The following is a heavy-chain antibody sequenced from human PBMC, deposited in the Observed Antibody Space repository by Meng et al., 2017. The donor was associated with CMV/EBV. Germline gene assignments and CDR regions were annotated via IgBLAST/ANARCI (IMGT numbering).Heavy chain of an antibody. CDR1: RYTFTGYY. Sequence: ASVKVSCKASRYTFTGYYMHWVRQAPGQGLEWMGWINPNSGGTNYAQKFQGRVTMTRDTSISTAYMELSRLRSDDTAVYYCARESHGTTGTTPVDWFDPWGQGTLVTVSS. V-gene: IGHV1-2*02. CDR2: INPNSGGT. CDR3: ARESHGTTGTTPVDWFDP. J-gene: IGHJ5*02. D-gene: IGHD1-1*01.